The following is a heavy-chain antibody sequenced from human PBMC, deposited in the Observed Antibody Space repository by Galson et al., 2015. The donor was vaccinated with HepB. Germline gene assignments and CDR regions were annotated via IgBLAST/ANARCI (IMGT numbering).Heavy chain of an antibody. Sequence: SLRLSCAASGFTFSSYAMHWVRQAPGKGLEYVSAISSNGGSTYYADSVKGRFTISRDNSKNTLYLQMSSLRAEDTAVYYCVKDAVYYYYGMDVWGQGTTVTVSS. CDR2: ISSNGGST. CDR3: VKDAVYYYYGMDV. J-gene: IGHJ6*02. CDR1: GFTFSSYA. V-gene: IGHV3-64D*06.